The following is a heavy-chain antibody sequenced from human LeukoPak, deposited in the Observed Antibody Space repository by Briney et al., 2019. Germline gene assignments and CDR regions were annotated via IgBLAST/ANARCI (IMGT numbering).Heavy chain of an antibody. Sequence: GGSLRLSCASSVFTLRSYATSWVRQAPGKGLEWVSAISGSGGSTYYADSVKGRFTISRDKSKNTLYLQMNSLRAEDTAVYYCAKGLFYVLRLDYWGQGTLVTVSS. V-gene: IGHV3-23*01. CDR2: ISGSGGST. CDR1: VFTLRSYA. J-gene: IGHJ4*02. D-gene: IGHD3-3*01. CDR3: AKGLFYVLRLDY.